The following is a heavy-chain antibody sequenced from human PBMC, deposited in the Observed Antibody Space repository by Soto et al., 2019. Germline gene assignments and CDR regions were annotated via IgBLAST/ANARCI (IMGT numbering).Heavy chain of an antibody. CDR2: IHSSGST. Sequence: SETLSLTCTVSGASMNSYHWSWIRQPAGKGLEWIGHIHSSGSTNYNPSLKSRVTMSVDTSKNQYTLRLMSLTAADTAVYYCARDQLVAAAGITGIDPWGQGTLVTVSA. V-gene: IGHV4-4*07. D-gene: IGHD6-13*01. CDR1: GASMNSYH. CDR3: ARDQLVAAAGITGIDP. J-gene: IGHJ5*02.